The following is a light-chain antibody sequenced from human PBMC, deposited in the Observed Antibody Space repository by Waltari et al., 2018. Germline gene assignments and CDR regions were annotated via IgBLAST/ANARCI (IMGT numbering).Light chain of an antibody. J-gene: IGKJ2*01. Sequence: DIVMTQSPDSLAVSLGERATINCQSSQSVLYSANNLNYLAWYQQKPGQPPKLLIYWASTRESGVPDRFSGSGSGTDFALTISSLQAEDVAVYYCQQFYSTPYTFGQGTKLEIK. CDR2: WAS. CDR3: QQFYSTPYT. CDR1: QSVLYSANNLNY. V-gene: IGKV4-1*01.